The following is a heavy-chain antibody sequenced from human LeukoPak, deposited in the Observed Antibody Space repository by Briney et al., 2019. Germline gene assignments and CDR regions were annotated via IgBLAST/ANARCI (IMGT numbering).Heavy chain of an antibody. D-gene: IGHD3-16*02. J-gene: IGHJ4*02. CDR1: GFTFSNFD. V-gene: IGHV3-48*03. CDR2: IYSSGTVR. CDR3: ARETRGGTYRYNFLDY. Sequence: GGSLRLSCAASGFTFSNFDMTWVRQAPGKGLEWLSYIYSSGTVRYYADSVNRRFTISRDNDKNSLHLQMGSLRAEDTAVYYCARETRGGTYRYNFLDYWGLGTLVTVSS.